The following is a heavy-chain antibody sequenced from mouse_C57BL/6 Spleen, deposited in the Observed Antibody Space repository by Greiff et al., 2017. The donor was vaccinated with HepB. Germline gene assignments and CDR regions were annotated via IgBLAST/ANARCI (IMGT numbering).Heavy chain of an antibody. Sequence: VQLQQSGPVLVKPGASVKMSCKASGYTFTDYYMNWVKQSHGKSLEWIGVINPYNGGTSYNQKFKGKATLTVDKSSSTAYMELNSLTSEDSAVYYCARGYGSSYAYYFDYWGQGTTLTVSS. CDR3: ARGYGSSYAYYFDY. CDR2: INPYNGGT. V-gene: IGHV1-19*01. D-gene: IGHD1-1*01. CDR1: GYTFTDYY. J-gene: IGHJ2*01.